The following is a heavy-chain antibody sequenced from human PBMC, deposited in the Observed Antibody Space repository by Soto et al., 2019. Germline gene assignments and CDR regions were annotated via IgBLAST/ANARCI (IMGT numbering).Heavy chain of an antibody. Sequence: GGSLRLSCAASGFTFSSYGMHWVRQAPGKGLEWVAVIWYDGSNKYYADSVKGRFTISRDNSKNTLYLQMNSLRAEDTAVYYCARAPHRLLDDIGEHYDYWGQGTLVTVSS. V-gene: IGHV3-33*01. J-gene: IGHJ4*02. CDR1: GFTFSSYG. D-gene: IGHD3-9*01. CDR3: ARAPHRLLDDIGEHYDY. CDR2: IWYDGSNK.